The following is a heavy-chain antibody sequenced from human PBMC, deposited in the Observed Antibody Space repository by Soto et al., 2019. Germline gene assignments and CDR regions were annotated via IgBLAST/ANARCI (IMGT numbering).Heavy chain of an antibody. CDR2: IIPILGIA. V-gene: IGHV1-69*10. D-gene: IGHD6-19*01. CDR1: GGTFSSYT. CDR3: ARDSELKAGTDDY. J-gene: IGHJ4*02. Sequence: VKVSCKASGGTFSSYTISWVRQAPGQGLEWMGRIIPILGIANYAQKFQGRVTITADKSTSTAYMELSSLRSEDTAVYYCARDSELKAGTDDYWGQGTLVTVSS.